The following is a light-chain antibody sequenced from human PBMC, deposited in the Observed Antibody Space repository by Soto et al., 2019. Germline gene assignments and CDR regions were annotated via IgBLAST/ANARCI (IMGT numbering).Light chain of an antibody. CDR3: QKRSNWPPN. Sequence: EIVLTPSPGTLSFSPVERATLSCRASQSFTSRSLAWYQQKPGLAPRLLISGTSNRAAGIPDRFSGSGSGTDFTLTISSLEPEDFAVYYCQKRSNWPPNFGQGTKVDIK. CDR1: QSFTSRS. CDR2: GTS. J-gene: IGKJ1*01. V-gene: IGKV3D-20*02.